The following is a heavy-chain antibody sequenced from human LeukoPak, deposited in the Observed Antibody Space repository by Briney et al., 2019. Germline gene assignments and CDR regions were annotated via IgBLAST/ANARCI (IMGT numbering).Heavy chain of an antibody. V-gene: IGHV1-18*01. CDR1: GYNFTTYG. J-gene: IGHJ6*02. CDR3: ARDAGDGMDV. Sequence: GASVKVSCKASGYNFTTYGVSWVRQAPGQRPEWMGWISCYNGNSKSSEKFQGRVTMTIETSTSIVYMELRTLKNDDTAVYYCARDAGDGMDVWGLGTTVIVSS. CDR2: ISCYNGNS.